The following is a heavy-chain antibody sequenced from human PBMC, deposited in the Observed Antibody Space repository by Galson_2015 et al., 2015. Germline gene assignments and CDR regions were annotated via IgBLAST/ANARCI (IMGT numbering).Heavy chain of an antibody. Sequence: SLRLSCAASGFTFSSYGMHWVRQAPGKGLEWVAVISGSGGSTYYADSVKGRFTISRDNSKNTLYLQMNSLRAEDTAVYYCAKGTTYYYDSSGYYYYSYWGQGTLVTVSS. CDR2: ISGSGGST. CDR1: GFTFSSYG. D-gene: IGHD3-22*01. J-gene: IGHJ4*02. CDR3: AKGTTYYYDSSGYYYYSY. V-gene: IGHV3-23*01.